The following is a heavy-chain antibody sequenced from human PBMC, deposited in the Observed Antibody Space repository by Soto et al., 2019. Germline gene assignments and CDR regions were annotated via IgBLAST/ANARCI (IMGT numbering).Heavy chain of an antibody. V-gene: IGHV4-59*02. CDR3: ARAGRSGRYCFDS. CDR1: GGSVNYYY. J-gene: IGHJ4*02. Sequence: QVLLQESGPGLVQPSETLSLTCTVSGGSVNYYYWNWIRQPPGKGLEWMGYVFYSGTTFYDPSLQCRVTTSIDTSRHQFFLTLTSVSAADAAIYYCARAGRSGRYCFDSWGRGTLVTVSS. D-gene: IGHD6-19*01. CDR2: VFYSGTT.